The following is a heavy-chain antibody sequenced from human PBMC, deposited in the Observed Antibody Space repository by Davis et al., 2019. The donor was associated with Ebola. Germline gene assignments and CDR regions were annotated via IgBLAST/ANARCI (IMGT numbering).Heavy chain of an antibody. CDR1: GFTFSSYA. CDR2: ISYDGSNK. D-gene: IGHD5-18*01. Sequence: GESLKISCAASGFTFSSYAMHWVRQAPGKGLEWVAVISYDGSNKYYADSVKGRFTISRDNSKNTLYLQMNSLRAEDTAVYYCASGVGHSYGFLYDPWYFDYWGQGTLVTVSS. J-gene: IGHJ4*02. V-gene: IGHV3-30-3*01. CDR3: ASGVGHSYGFLYDPWYFDY.